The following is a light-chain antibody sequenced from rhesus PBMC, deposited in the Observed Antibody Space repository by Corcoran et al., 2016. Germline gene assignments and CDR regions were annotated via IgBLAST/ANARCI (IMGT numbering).Light chain of an antibody. Sequence: QAALTQPRSLSGSPGQSVTISCTGTSSDIGGYNYVSWYQQHPGTAPKLMIYEVSKRPSGVSDRFSGSKSGNTASLTISGLQAEDEADYYCNSYAGSNTFIFGTGTRLTVL. CDR1: SSDIGGYNY. J-gene: IGLJ1*01. CDR3: NSYAGSNTFI. V-gene: IGLV2-32*02. CDR2: EVS.